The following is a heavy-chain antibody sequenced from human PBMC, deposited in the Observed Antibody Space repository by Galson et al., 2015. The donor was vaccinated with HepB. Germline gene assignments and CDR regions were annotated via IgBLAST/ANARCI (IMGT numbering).Heavy chain of an antibody. D-gene: IGHD2-15*01. CDR3: VTVGYSGATWNSDYYGMDV. V-gene: IGHV3-33*01. CDR1: RFTFSNYG. CDR2: IWYDGTKK. Sequence: SLRLSCAASRFTFSNYGMHWVRQAPGKGLEWVAGIWYDGTKKYYVDSVKGRFTISRDNSKNTLYLQMSSLRGEDTAVYYCVTVGYSGATWNSDYYGMDVWGQGTTVTVPS. J-gene: IGHJ6*02.